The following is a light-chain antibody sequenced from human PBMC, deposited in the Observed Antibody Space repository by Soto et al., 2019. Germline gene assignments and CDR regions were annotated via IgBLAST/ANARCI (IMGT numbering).Light chain of an antibody. V-gene: IGKV1-5*01. Sequence: DIQMTQSPPPLSASVGDRVTITCRASQSISSWLAWYQQKPGKAPKLLIYDASTLESGVPSRFSGSGSGTEFTLTISSLQPDDFATYYCQQYNNYLMYTFGQGTKVDIK. CDR3: QQYNNYLMYT. J-gene: IGKJ2*01. CDR2: DAS. CDR1: QSISSW.